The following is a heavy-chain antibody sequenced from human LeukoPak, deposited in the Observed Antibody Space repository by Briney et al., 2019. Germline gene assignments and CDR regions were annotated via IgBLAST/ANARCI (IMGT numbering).Heavy chain of an antibody. D-gene: IGHD6-13*01. J-gene: IGHJ6*03. CDR3: ARDVLPRAGTWGPQSYMDV. V-gene: IGHV3-53*01. CDR1: GLTVSGNY. CDR2: IYTDYTT. Sequence: GGSLRLSCEVSGLTVSGNYMSWVRQSPGKGLEWVSVIYTDYTTHYADSVKGRFPVSRDNSRNTLYLQMNDLRVEDTAIYYCARDVLPRAGTWGPQSYMDVWGKGTTVTVSS.